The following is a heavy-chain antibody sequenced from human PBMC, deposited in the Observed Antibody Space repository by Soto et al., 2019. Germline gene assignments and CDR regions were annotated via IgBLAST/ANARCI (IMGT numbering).Heavy chain of an antibody. CDR3: ARVGSKSFYYATDV. V-gene: IGHV4-4*09. CDR1: GASISSFC. Sequence: QLQESGPGLVKPSETLSLTCTVSGASISSFCWTWIRQPPGQGLEWIGYICTGGTTKYNPSLKSRVTMSVDMPKTQFSLELTSVTAADTAVYYCARVGSKSFYYATDVWGQGTTVTVSS. J-gene: IGHJ6*02. CDR2: ICTGGTT. D-gene: IGHD4-4*01.